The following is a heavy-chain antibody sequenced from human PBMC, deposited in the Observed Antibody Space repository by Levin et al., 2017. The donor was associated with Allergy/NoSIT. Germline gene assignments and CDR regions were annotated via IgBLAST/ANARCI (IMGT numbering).Heavy chain of an antibody. CDR3: ANDIYLGQWASQYVMDV. D-gene: IGHD6-19*01. CDR2: IIWNSESM. V-gene: IGHV3-9*01. Sequence: SLKISCAASGFTFGDYAMHWVRQSPGKGLEWVSGIIWNSESMGYADSVKGRFSISRDNAENSLFLQMNSLRPEDTAVYYCANDIYLGQWASQYVMDVWGQGTAVTVSS. J-gene: IGHJ6*02. CDR1: GFTFGDYA.